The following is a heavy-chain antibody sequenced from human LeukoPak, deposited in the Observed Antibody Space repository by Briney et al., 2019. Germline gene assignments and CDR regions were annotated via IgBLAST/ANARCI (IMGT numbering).Heavy chain of an antibody. V-gene: IGHV3-21*04. D-gene: IGHD3-16*01. CDR1: GFTFSRYS. J-gene: IGHJ4*02. CDR2: ISTSSTYI. Sequence: GGSLGLSCVASGFTFSRYSMNWVRQAPGKGLEWVSSISTSSTYIYYADSVKGRFTISRDNAKNSLYLQMNSLRVEDTAVYYCARGDDFSGDYWGQGTLVTVSS. CDR3: ARGDDFSGDY.